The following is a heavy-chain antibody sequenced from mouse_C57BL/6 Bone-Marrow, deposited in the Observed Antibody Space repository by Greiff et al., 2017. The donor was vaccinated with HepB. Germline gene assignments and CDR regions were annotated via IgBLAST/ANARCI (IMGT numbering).Heavy chain of an antibody. CDR2: INPNNGGT. CDR1: GYTFTDYN. J-gene: IGHJ4*01. D-gene: IGHD1-1*01. V-gene: IGHV1-18*01. Sequence: VQLQQSGPELVKPGASVKIPCKASGYTFTDYNMDWVKQSHGKSLEWIGDINPNNGGTIYNQKFKGKATLTVDKSSSTAYMELRSLTSEDTAVYYCARDEGSSPYYAMDYWGQGTSVTVSS. CDR3: ARDEGSSPYYAMDY.